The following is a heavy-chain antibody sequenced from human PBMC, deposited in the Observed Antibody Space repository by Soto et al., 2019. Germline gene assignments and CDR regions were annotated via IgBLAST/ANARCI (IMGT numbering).Heavy chain of an antibody. V-gene: IGHV2-5*02. CDR1: GFTLSTSGVG. D-gene: IGHD3-10*01. J-gene: IGHJ4*02. CDR2: IYWGDDK. Sequence: QITLKESGPTLVKPTQTLTLTCTFSGFTLSTSGVGVGWIRQPPGKALEWLALIYWGDDKRYSPSLKSRLTITKETPNILVVLKMTNMYHVDTATYYCAHYGSGTFYTLAPFYFDYWGQGTLVTVSS. CDR3: AHYGSGTFYTLAPFYFDY.